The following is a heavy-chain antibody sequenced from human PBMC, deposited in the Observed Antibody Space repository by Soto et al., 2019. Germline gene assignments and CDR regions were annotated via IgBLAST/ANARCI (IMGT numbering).Heavy chain of an antibody. CDR1: GGSISSGGYC. CDR2: IYYSGST. Sequence: PSETLSLTCTVSGGSISSGGYCWSWIRQHPGKGLEWIGYIYYSGSTYYNPSLKSRVTISVDTSKNQFSLKLSSVTAADTAVYYCARVQHYDSRSFAPWVQGTLVTVSS. D-gene: IGHD3-22*01. CDR3: ARVQHYDSRSFAP. V-gene: IGHV4-30-4*08. J-gene: IGHJ5*02.